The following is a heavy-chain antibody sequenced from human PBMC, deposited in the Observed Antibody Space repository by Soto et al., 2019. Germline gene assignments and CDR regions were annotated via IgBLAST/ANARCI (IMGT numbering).Heavy chain of an antibody. CDR1: GFTFGDYA. J-gene: IGHJ4*02. CDR3: SRVPPNNRGAPLDY. CDR2: ITSKAYGGTT. Sequence: GSRRLSCTASGFTFGDYAMNWFRQAPGKGLEWVGFITSKAYGGTTEYAATVKGRFTISRDDSKRIAYLQMNSLKTDDTAVYYCSRVPPNNRGAPLDYWGQGTLVTVSS. D-gene: IGHD3-10*01. V-gene: IGHV3-49*03.